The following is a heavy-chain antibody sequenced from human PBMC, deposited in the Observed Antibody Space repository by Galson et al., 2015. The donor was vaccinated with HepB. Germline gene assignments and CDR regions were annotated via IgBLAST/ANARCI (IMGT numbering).Heavy chain of an antibody. CDR3: ARPTFQSAYFDL. V-gene: IGHV4-39*01. J-gene: IGHJ4*02. D-gene: IGHD2-21*01. CDR2: VFYGGNI. CDR1: GVSVSSGVYP. Sequence: LSLTCTVSGVSVSSGVYPWAWIRQSPEKGLEWIGTVFYGGNIHYSASLKSRVTMSVDTSKNQISLELSSVTAADTAVYYCARPTFQSAYFDLWGQGTLVTVSS.